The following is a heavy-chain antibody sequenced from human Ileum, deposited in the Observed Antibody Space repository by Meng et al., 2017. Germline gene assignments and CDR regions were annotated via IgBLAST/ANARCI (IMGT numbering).Heavy chain of an antibody. CDR1: GYSVSSPTAA. D-gene: IGHD2-21*01. CDR3: VSENCGLFF. J-gene: IGHJ4*02. CDR2: TYYRSKWYY. V-gene: IGHV6-1*01. Sequence: QQSGPGLVKTAQTLALTCVFSGYSVSSPTAARNLCMQSPSRGLEWLGRTYYRSKWYYEDAVSVKSRMSVDSDTSKSQFSLELNSVSPEDTAVYFCVSENCGLFFWGQGALVTVSS.